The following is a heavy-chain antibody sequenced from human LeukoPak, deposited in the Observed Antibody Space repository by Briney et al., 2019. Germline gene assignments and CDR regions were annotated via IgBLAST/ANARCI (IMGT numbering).Heavy chain of an antibody. Sequence: PSETLSLTCTVSGGSISSYYWSWIRQPAGKGLESTGHISTSGSTNYNPSLKSRVTMSVDTSKNQFSLKLSSVTAADTAVYYCARVRYSDSSVLSRKRSYYFDYWGQGTLVTVSS. CDR1: GGSISSYY. D-gene: IGHD3-22*01. CDR2: ISTSGST. J-gene: IGHJ4*02. V-gene: IGHV4-4*07. CDR3: ARVRYSDSSVLSRKRSYYFDY.